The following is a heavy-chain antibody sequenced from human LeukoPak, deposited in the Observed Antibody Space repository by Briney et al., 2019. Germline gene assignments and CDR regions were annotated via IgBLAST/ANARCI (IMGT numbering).Heavy chain of an antibody. D-gene: IGHD1-1*01. CDR2: INHSGST. V-gene: IGHV4-34*01. CDR3: ARSRGTDRLDY. CDR1: GDSMSSGIYY. Sequence: SETLSLTCNVSGDSMSSGIYYWSWIRQPPGKGLEWIGEINHSGSTNYNPSLKSRVTISVDTSKNQFSLKLSSVTAADTAVYYCARSRGTDRLDYWGQGTLVTVSS. J-gene: IGHJ4*02.